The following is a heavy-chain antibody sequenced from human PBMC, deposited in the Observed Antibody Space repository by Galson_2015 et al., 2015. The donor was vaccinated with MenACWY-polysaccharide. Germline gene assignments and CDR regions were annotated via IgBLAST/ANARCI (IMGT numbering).Heavy chain of an antibody. CDR2: INQYGSEK. CDR3: ARDGGRTIGTTQRGY. V-gene: IGHV3-7*01. D-gene: IGHD1-1*01. J-gene: IGHJ4*02. CDR1: GFTFNDFR. Sequence: SLRLSCAASGFTFNDFRLSWVRQAPGKGLEWVANINQYGSEKYYVDSVKGRFTVSRDNAKNSLYLQMNSLRAEDTAVYYCARDGGRTIGTTQRGYWGQGTLVTVSS.